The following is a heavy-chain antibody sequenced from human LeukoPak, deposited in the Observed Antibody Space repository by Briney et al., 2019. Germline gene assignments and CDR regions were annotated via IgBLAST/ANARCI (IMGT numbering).Heavy chain of an antibody. CDR3: ARAGFALAPHRGTPFDS. CDR2: INHSGTS. D-gene: IGHD6-6*01. CDR1: GGSFSDYY. V-gene: IGHV4-34*01. Sequence: SETLSLTCAVYGGSFSDYYWSWIRQPPGKGLEWIGEINHSGTSNYNPSLKSRVTISIDTSKNQFSLKLTSVTAADTAVYYCARAGFALAPHRGTPFDSWGQGTLVTVSS. J-gene: IGHJ4*02.